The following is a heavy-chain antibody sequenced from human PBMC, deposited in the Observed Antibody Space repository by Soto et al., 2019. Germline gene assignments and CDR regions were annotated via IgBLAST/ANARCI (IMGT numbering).Heavy chain of an antibody. V-gene: IGHV3-30*18. D-gene: IGHD6-6*01. CDR1: GFTFSSYG. Sequence: QTGGSLRLSCAASGFTFSSYGMHWVRQAPGKGLEWVAVISYDGSNKYYADSVKGRFTISRDNSKNTLYLQMNSLRAEDTAVYYCAKDAQMYSSSPDYWGQGTLVTVSS. CDR2: ISYDGSNK. J-gene: IGHJ4*02. CDR3: AKDAQMYSSSPDY.